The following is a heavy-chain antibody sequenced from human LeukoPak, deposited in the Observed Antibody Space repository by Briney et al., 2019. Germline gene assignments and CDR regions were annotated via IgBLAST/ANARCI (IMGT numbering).Heavy chain of an antibody. Sequence: SETLSLTCTVSGGSISSYYWGWIRQPPGKGLEWIGSIYYSGSTYYNPSLKSRVTISVDTSKNQFSLKLSSVTAADTAVYYCARDDILTGYYTHFDYWGQGTLVTVSS. D-gene: IGHD3-9*01. CDR1: GGSISSYY. V-gene: IGHV4-39*01. J-gene: IGHJ4*02. CDR3: ARDDILTGYYTHFDY. CDR2: IYYSGST.